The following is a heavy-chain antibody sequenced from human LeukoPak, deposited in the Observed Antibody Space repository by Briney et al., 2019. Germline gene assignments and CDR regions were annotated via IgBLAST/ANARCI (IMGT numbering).Heavy chain of an antibody. J-gene: IGHJ5*02. Sequence: PSETLSLTCAVYGGSFSGYYRSWIRQPPGKGLEWIGEINHSGSTNYNPSLKSRVTISVDTSKNQFSLKLSSVTAADTAVYYCARDWGRYDFWSGYLNWFDPWGQGTLVTVSS. V-gene: IGHV4-34*01. CDR2: INHSGST. CDR1: GGSFSGYY. D-gene: IGHD3-3*01. CDR3: ARDWGRYDFWSGYLNWFDP.